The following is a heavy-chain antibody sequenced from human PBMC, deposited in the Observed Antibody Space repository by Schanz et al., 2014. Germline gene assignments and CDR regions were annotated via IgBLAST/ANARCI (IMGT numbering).Heavy chain of an antibody. J-gene: IGHJ4*02. V-gene: IGHV3-21*06. CDR3: ARGGVAATTDFEY. Sequence: EVQLVESGGGLVKPGGSLRLSCTASGFSFDSYNMNWVRQSPGQDLEWAPFLSLDSRHIYYADTGKGRFTISRNNAKSSLHPQMNTLRADDTAVYYCARGGVAATTDFEYWGQGALVTVSS. D-gene: IGHD1-1*01. CDR1: GFSFDSYN. CDR2: LSLDSRHI.